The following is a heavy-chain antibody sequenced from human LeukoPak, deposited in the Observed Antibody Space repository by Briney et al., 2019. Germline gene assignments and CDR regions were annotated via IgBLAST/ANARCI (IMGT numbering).Heavy chain of an antibody. CDR3: ARERVVRGVIIGIHDAFDI. J-gene: IGHJ3*02. CDR1: GGSISSYY. D-gene: IGHD3-10*01. Sequence: KTSETLSLTCTVSGGSISSYYWSWIRQPAGKGLEWIGRIYTSGSTNYNPSLKSRVTMSVDTSKNQFSLKLSSVTAADTAVYYCARERVVRGVIIGIHDAFDIWGQGTMVTVSS. V-gene: IGHV4-4*07. CDR2: IYTSGST.